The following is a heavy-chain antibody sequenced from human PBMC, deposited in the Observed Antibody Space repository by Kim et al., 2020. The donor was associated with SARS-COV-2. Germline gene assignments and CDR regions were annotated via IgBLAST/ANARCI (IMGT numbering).Heavy chain of an antibody. CDR1: GGTFSSYA. V-gene: IGHV1-69*13. CDR3: ARDVRLPVGMDV. Sequence: SVKVSCKASGGTFSSYAISWVRQAPGQGLEWMGGIIPIFGTANYAQKFQGRVTITADESTSTAYMELSSLRSEDTAVYYCARDVRLPVGMDVWGQGTTVTVSS. J-gene: IGHJ6*02. D-gene: IGHD5-18*01. CDR2: IIPIFGTA.